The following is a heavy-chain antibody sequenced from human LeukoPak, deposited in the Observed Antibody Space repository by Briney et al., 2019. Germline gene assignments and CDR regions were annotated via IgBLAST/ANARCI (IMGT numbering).Heavy chain of an antibody. Sequence: GGSLRLSCAAPGFTFSSYSMNWVRQAPGKGLEWVSSISSSSSYIYYADSVKGRLTISRDNAKNSLYLQMNSLRAEDTAVYYCARVSLLRAWPSLDYWGQGTLVTVSS. D-gene: IGHD5-12*01. CDR1: GFTFSSYS. J-gene: IGHJ4*02. CDR2: ISSSSSYI. CDR3: ARVSLLRAWPSLDY. V-gene: IGHV3-21*01.